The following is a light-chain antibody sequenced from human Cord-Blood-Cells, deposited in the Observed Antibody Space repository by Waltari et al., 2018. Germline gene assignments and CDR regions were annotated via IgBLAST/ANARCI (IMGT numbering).Light chain of an antibody. Sequence: QAVLTQPSSLSASRGASASLTCTLRGGSNVVTYRIYWYQQKPGSPPQYLLRYKSDSDKQQGSGVPCRFSGSKDASAKAGIFLISGLQSEDEADYYCMIWHSSAWVFGGGTKLTVL. CDR2: YKSDSDK. CDR1: GGSNVVTYR. CDR3: MIWHSSAWV. V-gene: IGLV5-45*02. J-gene: IGLJ3*02.